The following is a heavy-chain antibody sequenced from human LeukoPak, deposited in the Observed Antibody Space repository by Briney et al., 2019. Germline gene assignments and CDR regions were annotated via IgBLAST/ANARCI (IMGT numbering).Heavy chain of an antibody. CDR1: GGSFSGYY. D-gene: IGHD3-22*01. V-gene: IGHV4-34*01. CDR2: INHSGST. CDR3: ARKTVYYYDSSGYFS. J-gene: IGHJ5*02. Sequence: PSETLSLTCAVYGGSFSGYYWSWIRQPPGKGLEWIGEINHSGSTNYSPSLKSRVTISVDTSKNQFSLKLSSVTAADTAVYYCARKTVYYYDSSGYFSWGQGTLVTVSS.